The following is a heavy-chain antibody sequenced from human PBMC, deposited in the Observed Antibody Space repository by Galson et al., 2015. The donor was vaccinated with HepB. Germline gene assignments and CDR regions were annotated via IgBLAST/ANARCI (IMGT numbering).Heavy chain of an antibody. J-gene: IGHJ4*02. Sequence: SLRLSCAASGFTFSSYAMSWVRQAPGKGLEWVSAISGSGGSTYYADSVKGRFTISRDNSKNTLYLQMNSLRAEDTAVYYCAKDRYFDFWSGFGGPSIFDFWGQGTLVTVSS. CDR2: ISGSGGST. CDR3: AKDRYFDFWSGFGGPSIFDF. V-gene: IGHV3-23*01. CDR1: GFTFSSYA. D-gene: IGHD3-3*01.